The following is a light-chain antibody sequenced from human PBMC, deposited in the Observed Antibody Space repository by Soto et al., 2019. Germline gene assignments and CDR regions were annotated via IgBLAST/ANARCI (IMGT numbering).Light chain of an antibody. Sequence: QAVVTQAPSVSVSPGGTVTITCGLSSGSVSTSNYPSWYQQTPGQAPRSLIYSTNTRSSGVPDRFSGSILGNRAALTITGAQAEDESDFYCVLYLGNGIWVFGGGTKLTVL. CDR1: SGSVSTSNY. CDR3: VLYLGNGIWV. CDR2: STN. V-gene: IGLV8-61*01. J-gene: IGLJ3*02.